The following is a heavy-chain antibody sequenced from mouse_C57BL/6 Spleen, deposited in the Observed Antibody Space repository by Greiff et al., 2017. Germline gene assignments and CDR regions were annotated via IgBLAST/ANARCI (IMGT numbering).Heavy chain of an antibody. CDR2: INSDGGST. D-gene: IGHD1-1*01. J-gene: IGHJ4*01. Sequence: DVHLVESGGGLVQPGESLKLSCESNEYEFPSHDMSWVRKTPEKRLELVAAINSDGGSTYYPDTMERRFIISRDNTKKTLYLQMSSLRSEDTALYYCARSPIYYCGSSLYYAMDYWGQGTSVTVSS. CDR3: ARSPIYYCGSSLYYAMDY. V-gene: IGHV5-2*01. CDR1: EYEFPSHD.